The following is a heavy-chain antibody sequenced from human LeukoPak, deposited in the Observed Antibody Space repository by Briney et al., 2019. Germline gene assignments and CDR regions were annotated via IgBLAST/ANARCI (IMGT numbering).Heavy chain of an antibody. D-gene: IGHD2-15*01. V-gene: IGHV1-69*13. J-gene: IGHJ6*02. CDR3: AREAGEVVVAAIPAYYYYGMDV. Sequence: SVKVSCKASGGTFSSYAISWVRQAPGQGLEWMGGIIPIFGTANYAQKFQGRVTITADESTSTAYMELSSLRSEDTAVYYCAREAGEVVVAAIPAYYYYGMDVWGHGTTVTVSS. CDR2: IIPIFGTA. CDR1: GGTFSSYA.